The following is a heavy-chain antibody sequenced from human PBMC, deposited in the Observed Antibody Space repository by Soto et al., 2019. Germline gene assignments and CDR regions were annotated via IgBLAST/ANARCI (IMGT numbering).Heavy chain of an antibody. Sequence: PSETLSLTCAVSGTSVSGANWWGRVRQPPGKGLEWIGEIHSSGNTDYNPSLKSRVTISRDMSKNEFSLKLTSVTAADTAVYYCARTGPYSSGNNWGQGTLVTVPS. CDR3: ARTGPYSSGNN. CDR1: GTSVSGANW. CDR2: IHSSGNT. D-gene: IGHD3-22*01. J-gene: IGHJ4*02. V-gene: IGHV4-4*02.